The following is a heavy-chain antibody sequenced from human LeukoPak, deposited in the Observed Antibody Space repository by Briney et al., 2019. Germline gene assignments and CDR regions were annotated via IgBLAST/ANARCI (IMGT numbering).Heavy chain of an antibody. CDR1: GFTFTDHY. CDR3: ARDHDWGVDN. J-gene: IGHJ4*02. V-gene: IGHV1-2*02. D-gene: IGHD7-27*01. CDR2: INAKRGDT. Sequence: ASVTVSCKASGFTFTDHYMHWVRQAPGQGLEWMGWINAKRGDTNYAQNFQDRVTMTRDTSISTVYMKLSRLTVDDTAVYYCARDHDWGVDNWGQGTLVTVSS.